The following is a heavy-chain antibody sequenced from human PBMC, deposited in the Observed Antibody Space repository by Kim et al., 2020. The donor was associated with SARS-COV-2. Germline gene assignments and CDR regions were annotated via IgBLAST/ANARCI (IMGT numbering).Heavy chain of an antibody. CDR3: ANLLLYYDTSDYYNDY. CDR1: GFTFSSYA. D-gene: IGHD3-22*01. CDR2: VSGSGVAT. V-gene: IGHV3-23*01. J-gene: IGHJ4*02. Sequence: GGSLRLSCAASGFTFSSYAMSWVRQAPGKGLEWVSAVSGSGVATYYGDSVRGRFTISRDNSKNTLYLQMNSLRAEDTAVYYCANLLLYYDTSDYYNDYWGQGTLVTVSS.